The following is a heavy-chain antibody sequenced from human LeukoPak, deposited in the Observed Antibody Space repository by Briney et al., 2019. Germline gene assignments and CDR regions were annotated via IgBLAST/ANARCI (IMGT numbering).Heavy chain of an antibody. D-gene: IGHD3-9*01. CDR3: AKVIYYYDILTGYYTYYFDY. Sequence: GGSLRLSCAASGFTFSSYAMSWVRQAPGKGLEWVSAISGSGGSTYYADSVKGRFTISRDNSKNTLYLQMNSLRAEDTAVYYCAKVIYYYDILTGYYTYYFDYWGQGTLVTVSS. J-gene: IGHJ4*02. V-gene: IGHV3-23*01. CDR1: GFTFSSYA. CDR2: ISGSGGST.